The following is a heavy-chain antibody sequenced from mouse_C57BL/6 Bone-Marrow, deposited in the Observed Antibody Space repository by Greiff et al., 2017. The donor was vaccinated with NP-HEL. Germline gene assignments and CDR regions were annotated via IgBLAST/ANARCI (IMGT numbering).Heavy chain of an antibody. CDR3: AKPPYYGSSPYAMDY. V-gene: IGHV1-76*01. Sequence: QVQLKESGAELVRPGASVKLSCKASGYTFTDYYINWVKQRPGQGLEWIARIYPGSGNTYYNEKFKGKATLTAEKSSSTAYMQLSSLTSEDSAVYFCAKPPYYGSSPYAMDYWGQGTSVTVSS. CDR2: IYPGSGNT. CDR1: GYTFTDYY. D-gene: IGHD1-1*01. J-gene: IGHJ4*01.